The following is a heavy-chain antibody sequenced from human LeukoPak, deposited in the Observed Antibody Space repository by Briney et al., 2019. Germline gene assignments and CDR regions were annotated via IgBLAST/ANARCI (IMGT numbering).Heavy chain of an antibody. D-gene: IGHD6-13*01. V-gene: IGHV4-59*01. CDR2: IYYSGST. Sequence: SETLSLTCTVSGGSISSYYWSWIRQPPGKGLEWIGYIYYSGSTNYNPSLKSRVTISVDTSKNQFSLKLSSVTAADTAVYYCARDLRPYSSSWYTYYYYGMDVWGQGTTVTVSS. CDR1: GGSISSYY. CDR3: ARDLRPYSSSWYTYYYYGMDV. J-gene: IGHJ6*02.